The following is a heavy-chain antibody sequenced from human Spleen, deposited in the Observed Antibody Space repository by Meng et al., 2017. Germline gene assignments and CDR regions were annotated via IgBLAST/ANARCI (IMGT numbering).Heavy chain of an antibody. V-gene: IGHV4-34*01. CDR3: ARGRGWSSHIDY. J-gene: IGHJ4*02. Sequence: QVQRQQWGAGLLKPSETLSLTCAVYGGSFSDYYWSWIRQPPGKGLEWIGEINHRGSTNYNPSLKSRVTISVDTSKNQFSLKLSSVTAADTAVYYCARGRGWSSHIDYWGQGTLVTVSS. CDR1: GGSFSDYY. D-gene: IGHD2-15*01. CDR2: INHRGST.